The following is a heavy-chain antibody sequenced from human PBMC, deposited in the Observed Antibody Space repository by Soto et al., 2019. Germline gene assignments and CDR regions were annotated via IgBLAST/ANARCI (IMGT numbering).Heavy chain of an antibody. J-gene: IGHJ6*02. D-gene: IGHD2-2*01. CDR3: ASLSVVPAAFYGMDV. CDR1: GGSISDDTYY. V-gene: IGHV4-39*01. CDR2: MYYSGSS. Sequence: SETLSLTCTVSGGSISDDTYYWGWIRQPPGKGLEWIGSMYYSGSSSYNPSLKSRVTMSVDTSKNQFSLKLSSVTAADTAVYYCASLSVVPAAFYGMDVSGQGTTVT.